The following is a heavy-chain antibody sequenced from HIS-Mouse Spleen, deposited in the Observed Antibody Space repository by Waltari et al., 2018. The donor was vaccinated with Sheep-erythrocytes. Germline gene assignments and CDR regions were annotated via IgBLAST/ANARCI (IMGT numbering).Heavy chain of an antibody. CDR1: GGSISSSSYY. J-gene: IGHJ4*02. CDR2: IDYSGST. D-gene: IGHD3-22*01. CDR3: ARLYYYDSSGYYFDY. V-gene: IGHV4-39*01. Sequence: QLQLQESGPGLVKPSETLSLTCTVSGGSISSSSYYWGWIRQPPGKGLEWIGSIDYSGSTYYTPPLKSRVTISVDTSKNQFSLKLSSVTAADTAVYYCARLYYYDSSGYYFDYWGQGTLVTVSS.